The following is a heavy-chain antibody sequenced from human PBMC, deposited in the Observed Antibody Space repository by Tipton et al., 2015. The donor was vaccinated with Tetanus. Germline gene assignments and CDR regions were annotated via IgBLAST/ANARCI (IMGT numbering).Heavy chain of an antibody. Sequence: QLVQSGAEVKKPGESLKISCKGSGYSFTSYWIGWVRQMPGKCLEWMVIIYPGDSDTRYSPSFHGQVTIPADKCISTAYLQWSSLKASDTARYYCAGATINGEENDAFDFWGQGTMVTVSS. CDR3: AGATINGEENDAFDF. CDR1: GYSFTSYW. D-gene: IGHD5-24*01. J-gene: IGHJ3*01. V-gene: IGHV5-51*01. CDR2: IYPGDSDT.